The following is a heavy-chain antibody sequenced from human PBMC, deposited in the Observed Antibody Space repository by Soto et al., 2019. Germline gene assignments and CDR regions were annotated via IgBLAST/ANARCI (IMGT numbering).Heavy chain of an antibody. D-gene: IGHD2-15*01. CDR3: ARVPRQYCSGGSCYSVYFDY. V-gene: IGHV1-46*03. CDR1: GYTFTIYY. CDR2: INPSGGST. J-gene: IGHJ4*02. Sequence: ASVKVSCKASGYTFTIYYMHWVRQAPGQGLEWMGIINPSGGSTSYAQKFQGRVTMTRDTSTSTVYMELSSLRSEDTAVYYCARVPRQYCSGGSCYSVYFDYWGQGTLVTVSS.